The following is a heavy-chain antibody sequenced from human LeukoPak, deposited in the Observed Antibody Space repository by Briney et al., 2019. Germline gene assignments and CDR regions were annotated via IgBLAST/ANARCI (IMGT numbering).Heavy chain of an antibody. Sequence: GGSLRLSCAASGFTLSSYSMNWVRQAPGKGLEWVSSITSSSGYIYYADSVKGRFTISRDNAKKSLYLQMNSLRAEDTAVYYCAREIVTSTSFDYWGQGTLVAVSS. V-gene: IGHV3-21*01. CDR2: ITSSSGYI. CDR3: AREIVTSTSFDY. D-gene: IGHD5-12*01. CDR1: GFTLSSYS. J-gene: IGHJ4*02.